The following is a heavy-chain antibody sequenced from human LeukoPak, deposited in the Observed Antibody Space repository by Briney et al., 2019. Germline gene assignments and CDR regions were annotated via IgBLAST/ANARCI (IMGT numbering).Heavy chain of an antibody. CDR3: ASTAYCGGDCYPDIFDY. Sequence: PSETLSLTCAVSGGSISSGGYSWSWIRQPPGKGLEWIGYIYHSGSTYYNPSLKSRVTISVDRSKNQFSLKLSSVTAADTAVYYCASTAYCGGDCYPDIFDYWGQGTLVTVSS. CDR2: IYHSGST. CDR1: GGSISSGGYS. D-gene: IGHD2-21*02. V-gene: IGHV4-30-2*01. J-gene: IGHJ4*02.